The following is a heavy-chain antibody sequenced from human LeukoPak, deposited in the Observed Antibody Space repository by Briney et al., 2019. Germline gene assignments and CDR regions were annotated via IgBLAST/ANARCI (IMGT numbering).Heavy chain of an antibody. CDR3: ASPEGPLEMATIDY. Sequence: GGSLRLSCAASGFTFSSYAMSWVRQAPGKWLEWVSAISGSGGSTYYADSVKGRFTISRDNSKNTLYLQMNSLRAEDRAVYYCASPEGPLEMATIDYLGQGTLVTVSS. V-gene: IGHV3-23*01. CDR2: ISGSGGST. J-gene: IGHJ4*02. CDR1: GFTFSSYA. D-gene: IGHD5-24*01.